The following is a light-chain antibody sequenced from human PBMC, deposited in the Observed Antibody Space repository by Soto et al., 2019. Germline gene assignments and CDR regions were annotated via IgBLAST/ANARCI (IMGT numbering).Light chain of an antibody. CDR1: QGISSY. Sequence: AIRMTQAPSSFSASTGDRVTITCRASQGISSYLAWYQQKPGKAPKLLIYAASTLQSGVPSRFSGSRSGTDFTLTISCLQSEDFATYYCQKYYSYPITFGQGTRLQIK. CDR2: AAS. V-gene: IGKV1-8*01. CDR3: QKYYSYPIT. J-gene: IGKJ5*01.